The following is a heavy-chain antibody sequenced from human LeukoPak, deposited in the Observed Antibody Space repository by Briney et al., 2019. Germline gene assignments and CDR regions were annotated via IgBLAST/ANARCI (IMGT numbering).Heavy chain of an antibody. CDR3: ARAILTPSGYVWYFDL. V-gene: IGHV4-31*03. Sequence: SQTLSLTCTVSGGSISSGGFWWSCIRQHPGKGLEWMGYIYYSGSTYYNPSLKSRVTMSVDTSKNQFSLKLSSVTAAETAVYYCARAILTPSGYVWYFDLWGRGTLVTVSS. J-gene: IGHJ2*01. CDR1: GGSISSGGFW. CDR2: IYYSGST. D-gene: IGHD3-3*01.